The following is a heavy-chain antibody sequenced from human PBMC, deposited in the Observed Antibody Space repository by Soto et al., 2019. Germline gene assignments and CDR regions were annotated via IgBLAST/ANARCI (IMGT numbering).Heavy chain of an antibody. J-gene: IGHJ4*02. D-gene: IGHD6-25*01. CDR3: ATQAASGRGKIEC. V-gene: IGHV4-39*01. Sequence: QLHLQESGPGLLKPSETLSLTCTVSGDSISSNNYYWGWVRQPAGKGLECSGTIFFTGSTYYNPSPKSQVTISSDTSKNHFSLTVTSLYAADTATYYCATQAASGRGKIECWGQGTLVTVSS. CDR1: GDSISSNNYY. CDR2: IFFTGST.